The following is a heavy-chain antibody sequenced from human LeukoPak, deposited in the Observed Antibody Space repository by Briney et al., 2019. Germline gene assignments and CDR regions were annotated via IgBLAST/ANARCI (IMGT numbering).Heavy chain of an antibody. Sequence: GRSLRLSCAASGFTFSSYAMRWVRQAPGKGLEWVAVISYDGSNKYYADSVKGRFTVSRDNSKNTLYLQMSSLRAEDTAVYYCAKDERNWNYNLASQTYDWGQGTLVTVSS. V-gene: IGHV3-30-3*01. CDR3: AKDERNWNYNLASQTYD. CDR1: GFTFSSYA. CDR2: ISYDGSNK. J-gene: IGHJ4*02. D-gene: IGHD1-7*01.